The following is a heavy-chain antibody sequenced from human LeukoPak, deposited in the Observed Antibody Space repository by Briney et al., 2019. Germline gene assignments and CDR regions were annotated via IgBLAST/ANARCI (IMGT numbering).Heavy chain of an antibody. CDR3: AKDDSYGIPSVLDY. CDR1: GFTFDDYA. V-gene: IGHV3-9*01. D-gene: IGHD5-18*01. CDR2: ISWNSGSI. Sequence: PGGSLRLSCAASGFTFDDYAMHWVRQAPGKGLEWVSGISWNSGSIGYADSVKGRFTISRDNSKNTLYLQMNSLRAEDTAVYYCAKDDSYGIPSVLDYWGQGTLVTVSS. J-gene: IGHJ4*02.